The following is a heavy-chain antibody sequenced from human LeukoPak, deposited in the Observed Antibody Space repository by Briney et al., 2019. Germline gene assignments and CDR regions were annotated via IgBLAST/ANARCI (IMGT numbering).Heavy chain of an antibody. CDR2: IYYSGST. V-gene: IGHV4-28*01. CDR3: ALSYCTNGVCYKTRPTTPDV. D-gene: IGHD2-8*01. CDR1: GYSISSSNW. J-gene: IGHJ6*02. Sequence: PSETLSLTCAVSGYSISSSNWWGWIRQPPGQGLEWIGYIYYSGSTYYNPSLKSRVTMSVDMSKNQFSLKLSSVTAVDTAVYYCALSYCTNGVCYKTRPTTPDVWGQGTTVTVSS.